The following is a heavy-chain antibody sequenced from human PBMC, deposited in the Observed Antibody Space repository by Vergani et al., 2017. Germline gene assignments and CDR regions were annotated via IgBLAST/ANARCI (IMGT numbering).Heavy chain of an antibody. CDR2: ISYDGSNK. V-gene: IGHV3-30-3*01. D-gene: IGHD3-10*01. CDR3: ARGKGVLWFGELLFDWEYGMDV. J-gene: IGHJ6*02. Sequence: QVQLVESGGGVVQPGRSLRLSCAASGFTFSSYAMHWVRQAPGKGLEWVAVISYDGSNKYYADSVKGRFTISRDNSKNTLYLQMNSLRAEDTAVYYCARGKGVLWFGELLFDWEYGMDVWGQGTTVTVSS. CDR1: GFTFSSYA.